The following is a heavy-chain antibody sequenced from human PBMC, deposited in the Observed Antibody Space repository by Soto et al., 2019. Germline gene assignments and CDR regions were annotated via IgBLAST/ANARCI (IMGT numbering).Heavy chain of an antibody. CDR3: AKDLQVGGGSYKHSYYYYGMDV. D-gene: IGHD2-15*01. V-gene: IGHV3-30*18. CDR1: GFTFSSYG. CDR2: ISYDGSNK. J-gene: IGHJ6*02. Sequence: GGSLRLSCAASGFTFSSYGMHWVRQAPGKGLEWVAVISYDGSNKYYADSVKGRFTISRDNSKNTLYLQMNSLRAEDTAVYYCAKDLQVGGGSYKHSYYYYGMDVWGQGTTVTVSS.